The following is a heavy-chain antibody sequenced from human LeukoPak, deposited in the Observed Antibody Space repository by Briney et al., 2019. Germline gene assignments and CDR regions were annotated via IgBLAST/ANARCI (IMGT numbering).Heavy chain of an antibody. CDR1: GGSINNYY. J-gene: IGHJ3*02. D-gene: IGHD2-15*01. CDR3: ARGRYCSADICSGGDAFDI. CDR2: IYTRGST. V-gene: IGHV4-4*07. Sequence: SETLSLTCTVSGGSINNYYWSWIQQPAGKGLEWIGRIYTRGSTNYNPSLKSRVTMSVDTSKNQFSLKLSSVTAADTAVYYCARGRYCSADICSGGDAFDIWGQGTMVSVPS.